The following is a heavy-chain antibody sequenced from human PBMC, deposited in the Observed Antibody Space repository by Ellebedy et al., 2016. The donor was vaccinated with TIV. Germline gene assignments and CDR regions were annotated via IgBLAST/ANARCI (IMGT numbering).Heavy chain of an antibody. J-gene: IGHJ5*02. CDR3: ARSSVLVIMSFWFDP. CDR1: GGSVSESDYC. D-gene: IGHD3-9*01. CDR2: ICDSGST. Sequence: MPSETLSLTCTVSGGSVSESDYCWGWIRQPPGKGLEWIGSICDSGSTYYNPSLKSRVTISVDTSKNQFSLRLSSVTAADTAFYYCARSSVLVIMSFWFDPWGQGTLVTVSS. V-gene: IGHV4-39*01.